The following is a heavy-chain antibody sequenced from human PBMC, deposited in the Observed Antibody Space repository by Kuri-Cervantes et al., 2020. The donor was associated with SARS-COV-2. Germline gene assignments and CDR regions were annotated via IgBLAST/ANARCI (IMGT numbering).Heavy chain of an antibody. V-gene: IGHV3-23*01. CDR2: ISGSGGST. CDR1: GFTFSSYA. J-gene: IGHJ2*01. Sequence: ETLSLTCAASGFTFSSYAMSWVRQAPGKGLEWVSAISGSGGSTYYADSMKGRFTVSRDNAKNSLYLQFNSLRAEDTAIYYCARDLGSGFKQNWYFDLWGRGTLVTVSS. CDR3: ARDLGSGFKQNWYFDL.